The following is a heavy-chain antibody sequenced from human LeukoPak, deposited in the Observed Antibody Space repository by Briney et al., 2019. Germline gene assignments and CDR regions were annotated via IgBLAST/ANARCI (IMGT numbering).Heavy chain of an antibody. Sequence: SETLSLTCTVSGGSISSSSYYWGWIRQPPGKGLEWIGTIYYFESSYCNPSLKTRVTISVDTSKSQFSLKLSSVTAADTAVYYCARLTRRSGNYFENWGQGTLVTVSS. J-gene: IGHJ4*02. V-gene: IGHV4-39*07. CDR2: IYYFESS. CDR3: ARLTRRSGNYFEN. D-gene: IGHD1-1*01. CDR1: GGSISSSSYY.